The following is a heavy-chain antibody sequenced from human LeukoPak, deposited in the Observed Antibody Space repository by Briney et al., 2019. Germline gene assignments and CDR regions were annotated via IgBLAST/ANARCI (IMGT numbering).Heavy chain of an antibody. D-gene: IGHD2-2*01. CDR1: GDSVSSNSFA. Sequence: SQTLSLTCAISGDSVSSNSFAWNWIRQSPSRGLEWLGRTYYRSTWYNDYAVSVRGRITVNPDTSKNQFSLHLNSVTPEDTAVYYCARRLTQYDCFDPWGQGILVTVSS. J-gene: IGHJ5*02. CDR3: ARRLTQYDCFDP. CDR2: TYYRSTWYN. V-gene: IGHV6-1*01.